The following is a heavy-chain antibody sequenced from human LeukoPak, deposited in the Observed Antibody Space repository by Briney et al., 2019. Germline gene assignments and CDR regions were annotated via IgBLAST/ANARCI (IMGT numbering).Heavy chain of an antibody. D-gene: IGHD1-26*01. V-gene: IGHV3-21*01. CDR3: ATEEYGGSYGFDY. Sequence: PGGSLRLSCAASGFTFSSYSMNWVRQAPGKGLEWVSSISSSSSYIYYADSVKGRFTISRDNAKNSLYLQMNSLRAEDTAVYYCATEEYGGSYGFDYWGQGTLVTVSS. J-gene: IGHJ4*02. CDR2: ISSSSSYI. CDR1: GFTFSSYS.